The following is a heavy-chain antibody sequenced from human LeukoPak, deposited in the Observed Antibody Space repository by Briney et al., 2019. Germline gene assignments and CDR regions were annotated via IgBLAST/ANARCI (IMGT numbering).Heavy chain of an antibody. D-gene: IGHD3-3*01. J-gene: IGHJ4*02. CDR2: INHSGST. V-gene: IGHV4-34*01. CDR1: GGSFSDYY. CDR3: ASFGVEGITIFGVVPSPS. Sequence: SDTLSLTCAVYGGSFSDYYWSWIRQTPGKGLEWIGEINHSGSTSYNSSLKSRVTISVDTSKNQFSLKLSSVTAADTAVYYCASFGVEGITIFGVVPSPSWGQGTLLTVS.